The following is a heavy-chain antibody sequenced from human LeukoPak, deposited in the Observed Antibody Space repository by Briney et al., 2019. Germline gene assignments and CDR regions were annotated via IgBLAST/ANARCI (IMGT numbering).Heavy chain of an antibody. V-gene: IGHV1-2*02. CDR2: INPNSGGT. CDR3: ARDRGNWNDGVFDY. J-gene: IGHJ4*02. CDR1: GYTFTGYY. D-gene: IGHD1-1*01. Sequence: ASVKVSCKASGYTFTGYYMHWVRQAPGQGLEWVGWINPNSGGTNYAQKFQGRVTMTRDTSISTAYMELSRLRSDDTAVYYCARDRGNWNDGVFDYWGQGTLVTVSS.